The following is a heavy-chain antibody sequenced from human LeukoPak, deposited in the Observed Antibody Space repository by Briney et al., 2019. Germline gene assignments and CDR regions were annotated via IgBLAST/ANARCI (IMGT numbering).Heavy chain of an antibody. D-gene: IGHD3-10*01. CDR3: ARHFPQKGGGITMVRGVRQPRGAFDI. Sequence: SETLSLTCAVYGGSFSDYYWSWIRQPPGKGLEYIGEINHSGITNYNPSLMSRVTISVDTSKNQFSLRLSSVTAADTAVYYCARHFPQKGGGITMVRGVRQPRGAFDIWGQGTMVTVSS. J-gene: IGHJ3*02. V-gene: IGHV4-34*01. CDR2: INHSGIT. CDR1: GGSFSDYY.